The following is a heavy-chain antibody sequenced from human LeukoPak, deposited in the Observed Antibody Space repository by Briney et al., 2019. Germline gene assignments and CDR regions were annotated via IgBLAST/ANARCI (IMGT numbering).Heavy chain of an antibody. Sequence: SETLSLTCTVSGGSVSSGSYYWSWIRQPPGKGLEWIGYIYYSGSTNYNPSLKSRVTISVDTSKNQFSLKLSSVTAADTAVYYCARATDILTGYWGHRFDPWGQGTLVTVPS. J-gene: IGHJ5*02. CDR3: ARATDILTGYWGHRFDP. D-gene: IGHD3-9*01. CDR1: GGSVSSGSYY. V-gene: IGHV4-61*01. CDR2: IYYSGST.